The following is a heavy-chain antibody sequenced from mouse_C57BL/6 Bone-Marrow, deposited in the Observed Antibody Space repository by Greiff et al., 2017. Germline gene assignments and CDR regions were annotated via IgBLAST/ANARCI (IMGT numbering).Heavy chain of an antibody. Sequence: QVQLQQSGAELARPGASVKLSCKASGYTFTSYGISWVKQRTGQGLEWIGEIYPRSGNTYYNEKFKGKATLTADKSSSTAYMELRSLTSEDSAVYFCARWTLNYCGSSPDYWGQGTTLTVSS. CDR2: IYPRSGNT. CDR1: GYTFTSYG. D-gene: IGHD1-1*01. J-gene: IGHJ2*01. CDR3: ARWTLNYCGSSPDY. V-gene: IGHV1-81*01.